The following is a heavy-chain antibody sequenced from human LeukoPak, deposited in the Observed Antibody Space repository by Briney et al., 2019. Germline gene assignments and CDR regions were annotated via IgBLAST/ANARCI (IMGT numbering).Heavy chain of an antibody. CDR2: TYYKSKWYN. CDR1: GDSVSSNSAA. Sequence: SQTLSLTCAVSGDSVSSNSAAWHWIRQSPSRGLEWLGRTYYKSKWYNDYALSVKSRITINPDTSENQFSLHLNSVTPEDTAVYYCASGYCGGACQLGGVDMWGQGTMVTVSS. V-gene: IGHV6-1*01. CDR3: ASGYCGGACQLGGVDM. J-gene: IGHJ3*02. D-gene: IGHD2-21*02.